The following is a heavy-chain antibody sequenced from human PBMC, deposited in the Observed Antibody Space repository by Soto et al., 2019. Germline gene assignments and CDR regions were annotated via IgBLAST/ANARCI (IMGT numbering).Heavy chain of an antibody. CDR1: GFTFGDYS. V-gene: IGHV3-49*04. J-gene: IGHJ6*02. CDR2: IGGKTYGGAT. Sequence: GGSLRLSCSSSGFTFGDYSLSWVRQAPGKGLEWVGFIGGKTYGGATQYAASVKGRFTISRDDSNNMAYLQMNSLETEDTAVYYCAREGMDYGMDVWGQGTTVTVSS. CDR3: AREGMDYGMDV.